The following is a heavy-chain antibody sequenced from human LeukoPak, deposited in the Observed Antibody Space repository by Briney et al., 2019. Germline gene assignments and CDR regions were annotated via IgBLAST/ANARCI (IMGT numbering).Heavy chain of an antibody. CDR3: ARDLNYYYYGMDV. V-gene: IGHV3-66*01. J-gene: IGHJ6*02. Sequence: GGSLRLSCAASGFTVSSNYISWVRQAPGKGLEWVSVIYSGGSTYYADSVKGRFTISRDNSKNTLYLQMNSLRAEDTAVYYCARDLNYYYYGMDVWGQGNTVTVSS. CDR2: IYSGGST. CDR1: GFTVSSNY.